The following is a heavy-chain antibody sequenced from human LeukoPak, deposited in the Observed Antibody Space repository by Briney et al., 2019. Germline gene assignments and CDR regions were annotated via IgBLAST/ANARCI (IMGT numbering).Heavy chain of an antibody. CDR1: GYSISSGYY. CDR3: AKSWYYYDSSGYSTYYYYYYYMDV. CDR2: IYHSGRT. Sequence: SETLSLTCTVSGYSISSGYYWGWIRQPPGKGLEWIWSIYHSGRTYYNPSLKSRVTISVDTSKNQFSLKLSSVTAADTAVYYCAKSWYYYDSSGYSTYYYYYYYMDVWGKGTTVTVSS. V-gene: IGHV4-38-2*02. D-gene: IGHD3-22*01. J-gene: IGHJ6*03.